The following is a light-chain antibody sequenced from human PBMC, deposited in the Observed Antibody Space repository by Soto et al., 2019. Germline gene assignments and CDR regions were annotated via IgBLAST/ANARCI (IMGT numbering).Light chain of an antibody. V-gene: IGLV2-14*01. Sequence: QSALTQPASVSGSPGQSITISCTGTSSDVGGYTYVSWYQHHPGTAPKLMIYEVVNRPSGVSNRFSGSKSGITASLTISGLQAEDEAYDYCTAYTSSSPLVFGPGTQLTVL. J-gene: IGLJ7*01. CDR3: TAYTSSSPLV. CDR1: SSDVGGYTY. CDR2: EVV.